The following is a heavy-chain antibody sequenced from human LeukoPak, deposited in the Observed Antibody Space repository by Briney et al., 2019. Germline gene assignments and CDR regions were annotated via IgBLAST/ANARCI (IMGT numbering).Heavy chain of an antibody. V-gene: IGHV4-39*07. J-gene: IGHJ4*02. CDR3: ARGARAGYNLEPFDY. Sequence: PSETLSLTCTVSGGSISSSSYYWDWIRQPPGKGLEWIGNLYDSGSTHYNPSLRSRVTISVDTSKNQFSLKLSSVTAADTAVYYCARGARAGYNLEPFDYWGQGTLVTVSS. CDR1: GGSISSSSYY. D-gene: IGHD5-24*01. CDR2: LYDSGST.